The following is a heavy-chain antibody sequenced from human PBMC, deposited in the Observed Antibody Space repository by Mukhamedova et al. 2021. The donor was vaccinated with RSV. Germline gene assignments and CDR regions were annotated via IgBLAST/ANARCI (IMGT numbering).Heavy chain of an antibody. Sequence: RVTISVDTSKNQFSLKLSSVTAADTAVYYCARGCPGLLLADAFDIWGQGTMVTVSS. CDR3: ARGCPGLLLADAFDI. J-gene: IGHJ3*02. D-gene: IGHD3-22*01. V-gene: IGHV4-34*01.